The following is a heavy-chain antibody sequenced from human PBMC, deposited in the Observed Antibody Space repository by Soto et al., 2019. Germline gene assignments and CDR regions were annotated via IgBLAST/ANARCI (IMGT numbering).Heavy chain of an antibody. Sequence: EVQLVESGGGLVQPGGSLRLFCAASGITVSTNYMSWVRQAPGKGLEWVSVIYSGDTTYYTDSVKGRFTISRDNSKNTLYLQMNSLRPEDTAVYYCARGKWIDTYGAGTFFDYWGQGTLVTVSS. CDR1: GITVSTNY. J-gene: IGHJ4*02. CDR3: ARGKWIDTYGAGTFFDY. V-gene: IGHV3-66*01. D-gene: IGHD5-12*01. CDR2: IYSGDTT.